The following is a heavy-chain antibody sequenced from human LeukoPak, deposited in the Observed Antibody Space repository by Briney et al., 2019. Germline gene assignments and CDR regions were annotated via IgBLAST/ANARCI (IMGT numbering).Heavy chain of an antibody. CDR3: ARSTRGGYNHYHYYYMDV. J-gene: IGHJ6*03. CDR2: IYSGGHT. Sequence: HPGGSLRLSCAASGFIVSSNYMNWVRQAPGKGLEWVSVIYSGGHTYYTDSVKGRFTIPRDNSNNTLYLHMNSLRPDDTAVYYCARSTRGGYNHYHYYYMDVWGKGTTVTVSS. D-gene: IGHD5-24*01. V-gene: IGHV3-53*01. CDR1: GFIVSSNY.